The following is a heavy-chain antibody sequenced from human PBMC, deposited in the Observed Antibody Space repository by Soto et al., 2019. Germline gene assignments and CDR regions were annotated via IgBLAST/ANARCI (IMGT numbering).Heavy chain of an antibody. J-gene: IGHJ4*02. V-gene: IGHV3-30-3*01. CDR2: ISHDGNTK. D-gene: IGHD3-3*01. CDR3: VRGHLYDFRTGSYFDV. Sequence: GGSLRLSCAASGFTLSAYAVHWVRQAPGKGLETVALISHDGNTKNYAGSVNGRFSISRDNLKNTVFLQMSSLRADDTAVYYCVRGHLYDFRTGSYFDVWGQGTLVTVSS. CDR1: GFTLSAYA.